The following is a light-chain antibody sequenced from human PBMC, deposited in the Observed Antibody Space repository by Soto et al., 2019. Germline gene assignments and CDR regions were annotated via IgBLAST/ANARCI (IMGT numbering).Light chain of an antibody. CDR1: QSFSNN. CDR2: GAS. J-gene: IGKJ1*01. V-gene: IGKV3-15*01. Sequence: EIVMTQSPATLSVSPGERATLSCRASQSFSNNLAWFQQQPGQALRLLFYGASTRATGIPARFSASGSGTEFTLTISSLQSEDFAVYYCQKYGDWPPSWRFGQGTKV. CDR3: QKYGDWPPSWR.